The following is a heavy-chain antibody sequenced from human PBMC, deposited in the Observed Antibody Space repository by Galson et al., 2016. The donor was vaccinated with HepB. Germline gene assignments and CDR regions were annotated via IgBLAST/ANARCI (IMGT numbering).Heavy chain of an antibody. Sequence: SVKVSCKASGYSFSTYDMHWVRQSPGQRLEWMGYIRAASGDTKYSQSFQGRVTLTRDTSATTYYMELTSLTSEDTAVYYCARDLIGNMDVWGQGTTVAVSS. CDR1: GYSFSTYD. D-gene: IGHD3-16*02. V-gene: IGHV1-3*01. J-gene: IGHJ6*02. CDR3: ARDLIGNMDV. CDR2: IRAASGDT.